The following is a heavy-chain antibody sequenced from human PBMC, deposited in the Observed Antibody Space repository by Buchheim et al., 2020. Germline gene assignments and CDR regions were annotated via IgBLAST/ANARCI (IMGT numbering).Heavy chain of an antibody. D-gene: IGHD2-15*01. J-gene: IGHJ6*02. CDR1: GYTFTSYS. CDR3: ARGAVVVVAATYYYYYGMDV. Sequence: QVQLVQSGAEVKKPGASVKVSCKASGYTFTSYSIHWVRQAPGQGLEWMGIINPSGAATTYAQNFQGRVTMTSDTSTSTVYMELSNLRSEDTAVYYCARGAVVVVAATYYYYYGMDVWGQGTT. CDR2: INPSGAAT. V-gene: IGHV1-46*01.